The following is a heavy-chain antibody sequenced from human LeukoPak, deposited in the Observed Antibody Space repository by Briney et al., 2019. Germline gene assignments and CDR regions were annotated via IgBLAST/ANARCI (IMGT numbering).Heavy chain of an antibody. CDR1: GYNFVRYW. D-gene: IGHD1-1*01. J-gene: IGHJ3*02. Sequence: GESLKISCKSSGYNFVRYWIGWVRQMPGKGLEWMGIVYPGDSDTRYSPSFQGLVTISADVSISTAYLQWSSLKASVTAMYYCARGERDFDIWGQGTMVTVSS. CDR2: VYPGDSDT. CDR3: ARGERDFDI. V-gene: IGHV5-51*01.